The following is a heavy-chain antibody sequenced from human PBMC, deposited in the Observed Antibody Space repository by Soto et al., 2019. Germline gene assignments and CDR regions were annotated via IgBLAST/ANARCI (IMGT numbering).Heavy chain of an antibody. Sequence: GGSLRLSCAASGFTFSSYEMNWVRQAPGKGLEWVSYISSSGSTIYYADSVKGRFTISRGNAKNSLYLQMNSLRAEDTAVYYCARESKNYDILTGYYTDPRYYYYGMDVWGQGTTVTVSS. J-gene: IGHJ6*02. CDR1: GFTFSSYE. D-gene: IGHD3-9*01. CDR2: ISSSGSTI. V-gene: IGHV3-48*03. CDR3: ARESKNYDILTGYYTDPRYYYYGMDV.